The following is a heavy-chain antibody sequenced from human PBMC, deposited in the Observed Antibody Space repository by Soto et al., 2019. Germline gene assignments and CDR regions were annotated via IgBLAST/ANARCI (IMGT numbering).Heavy chain of an antibody. CDR1: GYTFTSYS. J-gene: IGHJ5*02. CDR3: ARGPMYSSSWYGWFDP. D-gene: IGHD6-13*01. Sequence: ASVKVSCKASGYTFTSYSMHWVRHAPGQRLEWMGWINAGNGNTKYSQKFQGRVTITRDTSASTAYMELSSLRSEDTAVYYCARGPMYSSSWYGWFDPWGQGTLVTVSS. V-gene: IGHV1-3*01. CDR2: INAGNGNT.